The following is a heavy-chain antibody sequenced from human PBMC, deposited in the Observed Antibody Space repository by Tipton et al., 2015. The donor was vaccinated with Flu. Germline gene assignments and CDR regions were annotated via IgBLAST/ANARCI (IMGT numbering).Heavy chain of an antibody. CDR3: AAHASGYFS. CDR2: IKQDGGEK. J-gene: IGHJ5*02. D-gene: IGHD3-22*01. V-gene: IGHV3-7*01. Sequence: SLRLSCAASGFTFSTYWMSWVRQAPGKGLEWVANIKQDGGEKYYVDSVKGRFTISRDNAKHSLYLHMSSLRAEDTAVYYGAAHASGYFSWGQGTLVTVSS. CDR1: GFTFSTYW.